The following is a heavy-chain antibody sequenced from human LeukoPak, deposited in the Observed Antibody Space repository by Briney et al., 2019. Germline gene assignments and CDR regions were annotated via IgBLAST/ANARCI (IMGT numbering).Heavy chain of an antibody. CDR2: IHTSGST. J-gene: IGHJ4*02. D-gene: IGHD5-18*01. V-gene: IGHV4-4*07. Sequence: PSETLSLTCAVYGGSFSGYYWSWIRQPPGKGLEWIGRIHTSGSTNYNPSLKSRVTMSVDTSNNQFSLKLRSLTAADTAVYYCARERGYSYGLVDYWGQGTLVTVSS. CDR1: GGSFSGYY. CDR3: ARERGYSYGLVDY.